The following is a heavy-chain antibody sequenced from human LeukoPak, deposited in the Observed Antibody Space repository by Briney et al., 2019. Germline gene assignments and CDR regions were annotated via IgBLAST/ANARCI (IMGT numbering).Heavy chain of an antibody. D-gene: IGHD2-2*01. V-gene: IGHV4-30-4*07. J-gene: IGHJ4*02. Sequence: SQTLSLTCAVSGGSISSGGYSWSWIRQPPGKGLEWIGYIYYSGSTYYNPSLKSRVTISVDTSKNQFSLKLSSVTAADTAVYYCARTDIVVVPAAMTHTFDYWGQGTLVTVSS. CDR2: IYYSGST. CDR3: ARTDIVVVPAAMTHTFDY. CDR1: GGSISSGGYS.